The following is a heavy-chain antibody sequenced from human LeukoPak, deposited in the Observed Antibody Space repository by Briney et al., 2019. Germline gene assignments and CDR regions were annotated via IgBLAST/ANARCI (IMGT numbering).Heavy chain of an antibody. CDR2: IYYSGST. J-gene: IGHJ4*02. Sequence: SETLSLTCTVSGGSISSYYWSWIRQPPGKGLEWIGYIYYSGSTNYNPSLKSRVTISVDTSKNQFSLKLSSVTAADTAGYYCARSLCNPMVRGFFDYWGQGTLVTVSS. V-gene: IGHV4-59*01. CDR1: GGSISSYY. CDR3: ARSLCNPMVRGFFDY. D-gene: IGHD3-10*01.